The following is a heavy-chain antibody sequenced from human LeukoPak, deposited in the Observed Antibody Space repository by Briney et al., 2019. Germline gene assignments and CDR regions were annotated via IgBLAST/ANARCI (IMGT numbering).Heavy chain of an antibody. CDR1: GYTFTSNY. V-gene: IGHV1-46*01. Sequence: ASVKVSCKASGYTFTSNYIHWVRQAPGQGLEWMGIINPSGGSTSYAQKFQGRVTMTRDTSISTAYMELSRLRSDDTAVYYCARTVTDGFDYWGQGTLVTVSS. CDR3: ARTVTDGFDY. J-gene: IGHJ4*02. D-gene: IGHD4-11*01. CDR2: INPSGGST.